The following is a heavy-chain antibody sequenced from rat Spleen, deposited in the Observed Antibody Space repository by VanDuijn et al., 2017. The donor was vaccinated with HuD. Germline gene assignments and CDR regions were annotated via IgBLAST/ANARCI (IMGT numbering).Heavy chain of an antibody. CDR3: TTSTTGEYFDY. CDR2: ISPSGGST. J-gene: IGHJ2*01. Sequence: EVQLVESGGGLVQPGRSLKLSCVASGFTFNNHWMSWIRQAPGKGLEWVASISPSGGSTYYRDSVKGRFTISRDNAKSSLYLQMDSLRSEDTATYYCTTSTTGEYFDYWGQGVMVTVSS. V-gene: IGHV5-31*01. D-gene: IGHD1-11*01. CDR1: GFTFNNHW.